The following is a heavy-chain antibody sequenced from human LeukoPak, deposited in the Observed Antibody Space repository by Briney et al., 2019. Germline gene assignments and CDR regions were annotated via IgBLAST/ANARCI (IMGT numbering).Heavy chain of an antibody. CDR2: IKQDGSEK. D-gene: IGHD6-19*01. J-gene: IGHJ6*02. V-gene: IGHV3-7*01. Sequence: PGGSLRLSCAASGFTFDDYGMSWVRQAPGKGLEWVANIKQDGSEKYYVDSVKGRFTISRDNAKNSLYLQMNSLRAEDTAVYYCATQWLGDYYYYGMDVWGQGTTVTVSS. CDR3: ATQWLGDYYYYGMDV. CDR1: GFTFDDYG.